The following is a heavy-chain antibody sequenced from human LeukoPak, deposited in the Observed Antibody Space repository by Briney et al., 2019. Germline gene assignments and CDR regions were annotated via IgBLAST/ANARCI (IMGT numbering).Heavy chain of an antibody. J-gene: IGHJ4*02. V-gene: IGHV1-2*02. D-gene: IGHD3-9*01. Sequence: ASVKVSCKASGYTFTGYSMHWVRQAPGQGLEWMGWINPNSGGTHYAQRFQGRVTMTRDTSISTAYMELSRLRSDDTAVYYCARGGRYDILTGLFDYWGQGTLVTVSS. CDR1: GYTFTGYS. CDR2: INPNSGGT. CDR3: ARGGRYDILTGLFDY.